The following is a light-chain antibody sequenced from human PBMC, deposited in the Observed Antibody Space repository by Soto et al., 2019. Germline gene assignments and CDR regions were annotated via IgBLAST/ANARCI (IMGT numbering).Light chain of an antibody. J-gene: IGKJ2*01. CDR3: HQYNNWPLMYT. V-gene: IGKV3-15*01. Sequence: EIVMTQSPATLSVSPGERATLSCRASQSVSSNLAWYQQKPGQAPRLLIYGASTRATGIPARFSGSGSGTEFTLTISSLQFEDFAVYYCHQYNNWPLMYTFGQGNKLEIK. CDR1: QSVSSN. CDR2: GAS.